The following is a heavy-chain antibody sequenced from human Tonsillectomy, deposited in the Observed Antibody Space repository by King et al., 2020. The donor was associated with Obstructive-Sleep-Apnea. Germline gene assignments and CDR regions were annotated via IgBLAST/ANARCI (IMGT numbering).Heavy chain of an antibody. J-gene: IGHJ6*02. CDR3: ARGERAQGIAVADYYYYGMDV. V-gene: IGHV1-69*01. CDR2: IIPIFGTA. CDR1: GGTFSSYA. D-gene: IGHD6-19*01. Sequence: VQLVQSGAEVKKPGSSVKVSCKASGGTFSSYAISWVRQAPGQGLEWMGGIIPIFGTANYAQKFQGRVTITADESTSTAYMELSSLRSEDTAVYYCARGERAQGIAVADYYYYGMDVWGQGTTVTVSS.